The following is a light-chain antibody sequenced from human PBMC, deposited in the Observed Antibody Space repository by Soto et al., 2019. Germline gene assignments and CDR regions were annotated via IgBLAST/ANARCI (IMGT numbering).Light chain of an antibody. CDR2: GAS. Sequence: EIVLTQSPGTLSLSPGERATLSCRASQSVSSRLAWYQQRPGQAPRLLISGASNRATGIPARFSGSGSGTDFTLTISRLEPEDFAVYYCQQYGSSGTFGQGTKVDIK. CDR1: QSVSSR. CDR3: QQYGSSGT. V-gene: IGKV3-20*01. J-gene: IGKJ1*01.